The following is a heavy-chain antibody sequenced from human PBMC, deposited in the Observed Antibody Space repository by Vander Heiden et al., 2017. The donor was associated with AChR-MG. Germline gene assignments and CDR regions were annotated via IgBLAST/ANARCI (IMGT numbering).Heavy chain of an antibody. CDR2: IYSGGST. D-gene: IGHD3-10*01. CDR1: GFTVSSNS. J-gene: IGHJ3*02. CDR3: ARDNYCNDAFDI. V-gene: IGHV3-66*02. Sequence: EVQLVESGGGLVQPGGSLRLSCAASGFTVSSNSMSWVRQAPGKGLEWVSVIYSGGSTYYADSVKGRFTISRDNAKNTLYLQMNSLRAEDTAVYYCARDNYCNDAFDIWGQGTMVTVSS.